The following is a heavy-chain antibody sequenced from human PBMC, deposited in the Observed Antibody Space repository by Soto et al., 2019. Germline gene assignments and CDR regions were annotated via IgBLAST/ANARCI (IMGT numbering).Heavy chain of an antibody. CDR3: ARGQGDYDSSLIVY. J-gene: IGHJ4*02. V-gene: IGHV4-34*01. CDR2: INHSGST. Sequence: QVQLQQWGAGLLKPSEILSLSCAVYGGSFSGYYWTWIRQPPGKGLEWIGEINHSGSTNYNPSLKSRVTISVDTSKNQFSLKLSSVTAADTAVYYCARGQGDYDSSLIVYWGQGTLVTVSS. CDR1: GGSFSGYY. D-gene: IGHD2-21*02.